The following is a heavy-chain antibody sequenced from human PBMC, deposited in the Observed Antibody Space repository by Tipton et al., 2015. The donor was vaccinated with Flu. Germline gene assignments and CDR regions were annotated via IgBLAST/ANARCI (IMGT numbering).Heavy chain of an antibody. Sequence: GLVKPSETLSLICTVSDDSISSYYWSWIRQPPGKGLQWMGYIYYSGGTNYNPSLQSRLSISVDSSKNQLSLKLTSVTAADTAVYYCARARAPYYYYAMDVWGQGATVTVS. CDR2: IYYSGGT. D-gene: IGHD3-10*01. J-gene: IGHJ6*02. V-gene: IGHV4-59*01. CDR3: ARARAPYYYYAMDV. CDR1: DDSISSYY.